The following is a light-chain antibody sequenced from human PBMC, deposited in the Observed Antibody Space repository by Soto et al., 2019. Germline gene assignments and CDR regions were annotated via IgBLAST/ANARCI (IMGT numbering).Light chain of an antibody. CDR2: DAS. J-gene: IGKJ2*01. CDR3: QQRSNWTPNA. Sequence: EIVLTQSPATLSLSPGERATLSCRASQSVSSYLACYQQTPGQAPSRLIYDASNRATGIPARFSGSGSGTDFTLTISSLEPEDSAVYYCQQRSNWTPNAFGQGTKLEIK. V-gene: IGKV3-11*01. CDR1: QSVSSY.